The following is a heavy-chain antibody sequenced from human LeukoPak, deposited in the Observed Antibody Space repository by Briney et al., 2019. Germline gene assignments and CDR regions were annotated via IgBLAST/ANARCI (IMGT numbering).Heavy chain of an antibody. CDR2: IYPGDSDT. J-gene: IGHJ6*03. CDR1: GYSFTSYW. V-gene: IGHV5-51*01. CDR3: ARHTGLTRYYYYYYMDV. D-gene: IGHD2-15*01. Sequence: GESLKISCKGSGYSFTSYWIGWVRQMPGKGLEWMGIIYPGDSDTRYSPSFQGQVTISADNSISTAYLQWSSLKASDTAMYYCARHTGLTRYYYYYYMDVWGKGTTVTVSS.